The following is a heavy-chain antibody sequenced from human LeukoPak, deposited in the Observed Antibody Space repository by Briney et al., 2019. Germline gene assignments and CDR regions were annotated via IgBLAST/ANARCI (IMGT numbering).Heavy chain of an antibody. V-gene: IGHV4-34*01. D-gene: IGHD5-18*01. Sequence: ASETLSLTCAVYGESFSGFYWTWIRQPPGKGLEWIGEINHSGSTNYNPSLKSRVTISVDTSKSQFSLKLSSVTAADTAVYYCARLPRPGYSYGYGYWGQGTLVTVSS. CDR1: GESFSGFY. CDR3: ARLPRPGYSYGYGY. CDR2: INHSGST. J-gene: IGHJ4*02.